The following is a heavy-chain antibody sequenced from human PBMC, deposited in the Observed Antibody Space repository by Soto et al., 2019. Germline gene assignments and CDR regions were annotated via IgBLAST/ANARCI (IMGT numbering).Heavy chain of an antibody. CDR3: AREGYCVTTRCQRGKFDP. V-gene: IGHV3-30-3*01. Sequence: GGSLRLSCAASGFSFSDYAMHWVRQAPGKGLEWVSIISFDGSNKYYAGSLKGRFTISRDNSKNTLYLQMNSLRSEDTAVYYCAREGYCVTTRCQRGKFDPWGQGTLVTVSS. CDR2: ISFDGSNK. J-gene: IGHJ5*02. CDR1: GFSFSDYA. D-gene: IGHD2-2*01.